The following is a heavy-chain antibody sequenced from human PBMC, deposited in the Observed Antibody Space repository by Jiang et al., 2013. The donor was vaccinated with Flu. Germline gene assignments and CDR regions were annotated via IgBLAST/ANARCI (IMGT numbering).Heavy chain of an antibody. V-gene: IGHV4-38-2*02. CDR3: ATTTGN. CDR1: GYSINSGYY. D-gene: IGHD3-10*01. J-gene: IGHJ4*02. Sequence: PSETLSLTCTVSGYSINSGYYWGWVRQPPGKGLEWIGSISHTGTTYYNPSLKTRLTISLDTSKNQFSLMLTSVTAADTAVYYCATTTGNWGQGTLVTVSS. CDR2: ISHTGTT.